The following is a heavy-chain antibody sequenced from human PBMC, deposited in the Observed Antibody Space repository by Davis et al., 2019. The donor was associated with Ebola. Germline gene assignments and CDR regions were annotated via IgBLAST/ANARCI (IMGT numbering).Heavy chain of an antibody. V-gene: IGHV3-53*01. D-gene: IGHD3-10*01. CDR2: IYSGGST. CDR3: ASRSDYYGSGSVV. J-gene: IGHJ4*02. Sequence: PGGSLRLSCAASGFTVSSNYMSWVRQAPGKGLEWVSVIYSGGSTYYADSVKGRFTISRDNSKNTLYLQMNSLRAEDTAVYYCASRSDYYGSGSVVWGQGTLVTVSS. CDR1: GFTVSSNY.